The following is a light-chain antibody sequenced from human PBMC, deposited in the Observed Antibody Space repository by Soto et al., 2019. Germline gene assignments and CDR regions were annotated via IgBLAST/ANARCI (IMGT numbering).Light chain of an antibody. V-gene: IGLV2-14*01. J-gene: IGLJ1*01. CDR2: EVS. CDR3: SSYRRSNTLV. Sequence: QSVLTQPASVSGSPGQSITISCTGTSSDVGTYHYVSWYQQHPGKPPRLLISEVSHRPSGVSSRFSGSKSDNAASLIISGLQAEDEANYYCSSYRRSNTLVFGTGTKVTVL. CDR1: SSDVGTYHY.